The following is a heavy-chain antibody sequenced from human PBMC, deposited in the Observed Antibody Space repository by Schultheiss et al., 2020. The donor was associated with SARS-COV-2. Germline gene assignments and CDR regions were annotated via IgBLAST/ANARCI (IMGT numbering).Heavy chain of an antibody. CDR1: GGSISSYY. CDR3: ALRYCSSTSCYSNHNWFDP. V-gene: IGHV4-59*05. Sequence: SETLSLTCTVSGGSISSYYWSWIRQPPGKGLEWIGSIYYSGSTYYNPSLKSRVTISVDTSKNQFSLKLSSVTAADTAVYYCALRYCSSTSCYSNHNWFDPWGQGTLVTVSS. CDR2: IYYSGST. J-gene: IGHJ5*02. D-gene: IGHD2-2*01.